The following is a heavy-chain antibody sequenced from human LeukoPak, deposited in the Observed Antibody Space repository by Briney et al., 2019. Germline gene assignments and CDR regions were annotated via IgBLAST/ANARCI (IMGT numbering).Heavy chain of an antibody. CDR2: IYYSRST. CDR1: GGSISSYY. Sequence: SETLSLTCTVSGGSISSYYWSWIRQPPGKGLEWIGYIYYSRSTNYNPSLKSRVTISVDTSKNQFSLKLSSVTAADTAVYYCARDGSAYFDYWGQGALVTVSS. V-gene: IGHV4-59*01. CDR3: ARDGSAYFDY. D-gene: IGHD1-1*01. J-gene: IGHJ4*02.